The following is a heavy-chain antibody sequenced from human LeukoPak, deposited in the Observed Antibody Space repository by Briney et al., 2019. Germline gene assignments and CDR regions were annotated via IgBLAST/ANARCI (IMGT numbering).Heavy chain of an antibody. CDR2: ISSSSSTI. J-gene: IGHJ6*03. V-gene: IGHV3-48*01. CDR3: AREGYSSGWLGYYYYYMDI. CDR1: GFTFSSYS. D-gene: IGHD6-19*01. Sequence: PGGSLRLSCAASGFTFSSYSMNWVRQAPGKGLEWVSYISSSSSTIYYADSVKGRFTISRDNAKNSLYLQMNSLRAEDTAVYYCAREGYSSGWLGYYYYYMDIWGKGTTVTVSS.